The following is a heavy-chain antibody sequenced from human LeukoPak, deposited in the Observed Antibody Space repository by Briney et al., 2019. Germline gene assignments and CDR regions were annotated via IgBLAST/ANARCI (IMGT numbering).Heavy chain of an antibody. CDR3: ARRNFDPSGSASLDY. CDR2: VYPADSDT. J-gene: IGHJ4*02. CDR1: GYSFTNYW. D-gene: IGHD3-22*01. V-gene: IGHV5-51*01. Sequence: GESLKISCKGSGYSFTNYWIAWVRQMPGEGLEWMGVVYPADSDTRYSPSFQGQVSISADKSMNTAYLQWSVLKASDTAMYYCARRNFDPSGSASLDYWGQGTLVTVSS.